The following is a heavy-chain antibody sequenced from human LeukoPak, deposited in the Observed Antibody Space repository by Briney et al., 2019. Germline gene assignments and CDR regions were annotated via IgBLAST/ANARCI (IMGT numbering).Heavy chain of an antibody. V-gene: IGHV1-3*01. D-gene: IGHD5-18*01. CDR1: GYTFTSYA. J-gene: IGHJ4*02. Sequence: ASVTVSCKASGYTFTSYAMHWVRQAPGQRLEWMRWINAGNGNTKYSQKFQGRVTITRDTSASTAYMELSSLRSEDTAVYYCARSSVGYSYGQGGALDYWGQGTLVTVSS. CDR3: ARSSVGYSYGQGGALDY. CDR2: INAGNGNT.